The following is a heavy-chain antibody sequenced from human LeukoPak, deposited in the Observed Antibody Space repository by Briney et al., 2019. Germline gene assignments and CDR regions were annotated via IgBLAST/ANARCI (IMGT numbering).Heavy chain of an antibody. CDR3: AKDMGYYYGSGSYPPENDY. D-gene: IGHD3-10*01. Sequence: SGGSLRLSCAASGFTFSRYGMHWVRQAPGKGLEWVAVVSFEGSNKYYADSVKGRFTISRDNSKNTLSLQMNSLRAEDTAVYYCAKDMGYYYGSGSYPPENDYWGQGTPVTVSS. CDR2: VSFEGSNK. J-gene: IGHJ4*02. V-gene: IGHV3-30*18. CDR1: GFTFSRYG.